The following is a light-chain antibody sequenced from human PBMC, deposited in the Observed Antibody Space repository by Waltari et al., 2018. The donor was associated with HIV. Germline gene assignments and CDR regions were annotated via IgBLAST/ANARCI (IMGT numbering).Light chain of an antibody. CDR2: MNN. J-gene: IGLJ3*02. CDR1: HSNIGSNY. Sequence: QSVLTQPPSASGTPGQRVTTSCSGSHSNIGSNYVYWYQKLPGTAPKLPMYMNNQRPSGVPDRFSGSKSGTSASLAISGLRSDDEADYYCAAWDASLSAWVFGGGTKLTVL. V-gene: IGLV1-47*01. CDR3: AAWDASLSAWV.